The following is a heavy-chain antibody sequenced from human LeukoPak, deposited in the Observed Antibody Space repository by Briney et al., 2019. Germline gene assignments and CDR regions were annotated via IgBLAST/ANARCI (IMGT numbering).Heavy chain of an antibody. CDR2: ISGSGGST. J-gene: IGHJ4*02. CDR1: GFTFSSYA. V-gene: IGHV3-23*01. CDR3: ARLPYGEYFDY. D-gene: IGHD4-17*01. Sequence: GGSLRLSCAASGFTFSSYAMSWVRQAPGKGLERVSAISGSGGSTYYADSVKGRFTISRDNSKNTLYLQMNSLRAEDTAVYYCARLPYGEYFDYWGQGTLVTVSS.